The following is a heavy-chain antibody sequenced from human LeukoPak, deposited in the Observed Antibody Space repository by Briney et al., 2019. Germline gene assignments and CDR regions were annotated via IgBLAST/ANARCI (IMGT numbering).Heavy chain of an antibody. J-gene: IGHJ4*02. D-gene: IGHD1-20*01. Sequence: GGSLRVSCAASGFTFSSYWMHWVRQAPGKGLVWVSRINTDGSRTSYADPVKGRFTISRDNAKNSLYLQMNSLRAEDTAVYYCARGPNWNDSGWGQGTLVTVSS. CDR1: GFTFSSYW. CDR2: INTDGSRT. CDR3: ARGPNWNDSG. V-gene: IGHV3-74*01.